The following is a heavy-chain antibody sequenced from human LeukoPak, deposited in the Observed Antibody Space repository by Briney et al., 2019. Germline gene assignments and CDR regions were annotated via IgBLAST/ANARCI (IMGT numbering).Heavy chain of an antibody. CDR1: GFTFDDYA. Sequence: GGSLRLSCAASGFTFDDYAMHWVRQAPGKGLEWVSGISWNSGSIGYADSVKGRFTISRDNAKNSLYLQMNSLRAEDTAVYCCAELGITMIGGVWGKGTTVTISS. V-gene: IGHV3-9*01. CDR2: ISWNSGSI. J-gene: IGHJ6*04. D-gene: IGHD3-10*02. CDR3: AELGITMIGGV.